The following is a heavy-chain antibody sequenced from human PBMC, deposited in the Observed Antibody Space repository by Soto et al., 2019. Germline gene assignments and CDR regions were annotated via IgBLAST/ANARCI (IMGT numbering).Heavy chain of an antibody. CDR2: INAGNGNT. CDR3: ARDTSMVRGVIPTYYYGMDV. D-gene: IGHD3-10*01. CDR1: GYSFTTYV. V-gene: IGHV1-3*01. J-gene: IGHJ6*02. Sequence: ASVKVSCKASGYSFTTYVMHWVLQAPGQRLEWMGWINAGNGNTKYSQKFQGRVTITRDTSATTAYMDLSSLRSEDTAVYYCARDTSMVRGVIPTYYYGMDVWGQGTTVTISS.